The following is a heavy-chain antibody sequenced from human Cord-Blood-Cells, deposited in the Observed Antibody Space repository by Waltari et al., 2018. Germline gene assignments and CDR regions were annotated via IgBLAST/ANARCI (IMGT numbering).Heavy chain of an antibody. CDR3: ARGRGEVGLLGV. CDR1: GGSFSGYY. J-gene: IGHJ6*02. Sequence: QVQLQQWGAGLLKPSETLSLTCAVYGGSFSGYYWSWIRQPPGKGLEWNGEINQSGSTNYTPSLKSRVTISVDTSKNQFSLKLSSVTAADTAVYYCARGRGEVGLLGVWGQGTTVTVSS. CDR2: INQSGST. V-gene: IGHV4-34*01.